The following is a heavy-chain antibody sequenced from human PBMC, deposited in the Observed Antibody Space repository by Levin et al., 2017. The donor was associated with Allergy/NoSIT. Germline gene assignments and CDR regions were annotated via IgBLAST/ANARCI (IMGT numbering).Heavy chain of an antibody. V-gene: IGHV3-48*01. Sequence: GESLKISCAASGFTFSSYSMNWVRQAPGKGLEWVSYISSSSSTIYYADSVKGRFTISRDNAKNSLYLQMNSLRAEDTAVYYCARDNFEATWDIDYWGQGTLVTVSS. CDR2: ISSSSSTI. D-gene: IGHD5-12*01. CDR3: ARDNFEATWDIDY. CDR1: GFTFSSYS. J-gene: IGHJ4*02.